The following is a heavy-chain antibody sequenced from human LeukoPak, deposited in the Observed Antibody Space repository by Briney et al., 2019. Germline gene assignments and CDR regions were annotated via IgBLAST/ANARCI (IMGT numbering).Heavy chain of an antibody. D-gene: IGHD4-23*01. CDR2: IIPIFGTA. V-gene: IGHV1-69*13. Sequence: ASVKVSCKASGGTFNSSGISWVRQAPGQGLEWMGGIIPIFGTANYAQKFQGRVTITADESTSTAYMELSSLRSEDTAVYYCARTPSYYGGNNEFDYWGQGTLVTVSS. CDR3: ARTPSYYGGNNEFDY. CDR1: GGTFNSSG. J-gene: IGHJ4*02.